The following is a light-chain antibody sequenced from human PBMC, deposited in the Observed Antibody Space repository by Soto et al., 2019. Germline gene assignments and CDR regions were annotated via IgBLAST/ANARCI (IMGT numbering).Light chain of an antibody. Sequence: EIVLTQSPATLSLSPGERATLSCGASQSVSSSSLAWYQQKPGLAPRLLIYDASSRATGIPDRFSGSGSGTDFTLTICRLEPEDFAVYYCQQYGSSPITFGQGTRLEIK. CDR1: QSVSSSS. CDR2: DAS. CDR3: QQYGSSPIT. V-gene: IGKV3D-20*01. J-gene: IGKJ5*01.